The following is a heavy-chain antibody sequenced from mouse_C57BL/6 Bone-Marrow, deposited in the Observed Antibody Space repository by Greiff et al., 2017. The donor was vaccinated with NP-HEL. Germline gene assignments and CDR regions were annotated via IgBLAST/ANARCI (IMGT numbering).Heavy chain of an antibody. CDR2: IDPENGDT. D-gene: IGHD1-1*01. V-gene: IGHV14-4*01. J-gene: IGHJ2*01. CDR1: GFNIKDDY. Sequence: VQLKQSGAELVRPGASVKLSCTASGFNIKDDYMHWVKQRPEQGLEWIGWIDPENGDTEYASKFQGKATITADTSSNTAYLQLSSLTSEDTAVYYCTFYYYGSSYFDYWGQGTTLTVSS. CDR3: TFYYYGSSYFDY.